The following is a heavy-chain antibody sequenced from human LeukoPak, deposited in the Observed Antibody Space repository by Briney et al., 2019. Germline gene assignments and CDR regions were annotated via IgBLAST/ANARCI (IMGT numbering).Heavy chain of an antibody. CDR2: IYYSGST. CDR1: GGSISNGYYY. CDR3: ARGRSSMVRGYYYYYMDV. D-gene: IGHD3-10*01. Sequence: PSETLSLTCTVSGGSISNGYYYWSWIRQPPGKGLEWIGYIYYSGSTNYNPSLKSRVTISVDTSKNQFSLKLSSVTAADTAVYYCARGRSSMVRGYYYYYMDVWGKGTTVTISS. V-gene: IGHV4-61*01. J-gene: IGHJ6*03.